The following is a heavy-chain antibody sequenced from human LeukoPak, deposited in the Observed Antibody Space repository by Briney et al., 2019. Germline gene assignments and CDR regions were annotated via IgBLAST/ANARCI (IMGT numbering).Heavy chain of an antibody. D-gene: IGHD3-9*01. J-gene: IGHJ4*02. V-gene: IGHV3-23*01. Sequence: AASLRLSCAASGFTFSNYAMSWVRQAPGKGLEWVSAITGSGGNTYYADSVKGRFTISRDNSKNTVFLQMNSLRAEDTAVYYCAKWGDYDVLTGYYVSDYWGQGTLVTVSS. CDR1: GFTFSNYA. CDR3: AKWGDYDVLTGYYVSDY. CDR2: ITGSGGNT.